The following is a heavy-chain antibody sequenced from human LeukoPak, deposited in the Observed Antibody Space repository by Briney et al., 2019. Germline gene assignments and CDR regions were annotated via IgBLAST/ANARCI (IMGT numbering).Heavy chain of an antibody. D-gene: IGHD1-26*01. V-gene: IGHV3-9*03. CDR3: ANGGALQEAFDI. Sequence: GGSLRLSCAASGFTFDDYDMHWVRQAPGKGLEWVSGISWNRGSIDYADSVKGRFTISRDNAKNSLYLQMNSLRAEDIVLYYCANGGALQEAFDIWGQGTMVTVSS. CDR1: GFTFDDYD. J-gene: IGHJ3*02. CDR2: ISWNRGSI.